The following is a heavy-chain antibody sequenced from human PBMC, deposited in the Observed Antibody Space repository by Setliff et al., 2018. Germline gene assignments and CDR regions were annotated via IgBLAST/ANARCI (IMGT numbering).Heavy chain of an antibody. D-gene: IGHD1-26*01. CDR3: ARAHSGSDFHDPFDI. V-gene: IGHV1-2*06. J-gene: IGHJ3*02. Sequence: GASVKVSCKASGYTFTGYYMYWVRQAPGQGLEWMGRINPSSGATIYAQKFQGRVTITRSTSLSTAYMELSSLRSEDTAIYYCARAHSGSDFHDPFDIWGQGTMVT. CDR2: INPSSGAT. CDR1: GYTFTGYY.